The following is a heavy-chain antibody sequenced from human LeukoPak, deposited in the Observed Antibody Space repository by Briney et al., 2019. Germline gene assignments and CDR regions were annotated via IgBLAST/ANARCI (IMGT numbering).Heavy chain of an antibody. D-gene: IGHD3-10*01. J-gene: IGHJ5*02. CDR1: GGTFSSYA. CDR2: IIPIFGTA. V-gene: IGHV1-69*13. Sequence: SVKVSCKASGGTFSSYAISWVRQAPGQGLEWMGGIIPIFGTANYAQKFQGRVTITADESTSTAYMELSSLRSEDTAVYYCGRRITMVRGENWFDPWGQGTLVTVSS. CDR3: GRRITMVRGENWFDP.